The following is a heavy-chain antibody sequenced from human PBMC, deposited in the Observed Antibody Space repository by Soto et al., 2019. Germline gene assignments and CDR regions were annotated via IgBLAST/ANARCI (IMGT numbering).Heavy chain of an antibody. Sequence: PSETLSLTCAVSGGSISSGGYSWSWIRQPPGRGLEWIGYIYHGGTTYYNPSLKSRVTISVDTSKNQFSLKLTSVTAADTAVYYCARAVTVVWFDPWGQGTLVTV. CDR1: GGSISSGGYS. V-gene: IGHV4-61*08. CDR2: IYHGGTT. D-gene: IGHD4-17*01. CDR3: ARAVTVVWFDP. J-gene: IGHJ5*02.